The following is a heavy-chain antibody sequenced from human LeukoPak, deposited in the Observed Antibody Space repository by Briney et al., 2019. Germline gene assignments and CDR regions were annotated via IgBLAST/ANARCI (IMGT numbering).Heavy chain of an antibody. V-gene: IGHV3-30*18. CDR2: ISYDGSNK. CDR3: AKDHTAAAEGYYYYGMDV. Sequence: PGGSLRLSCAASGFTFSSYGMHWVRQAPGKGLEWVAVISYDGSNKYYADSVKGRFTISRDNSKNTLYLQMNSLRAEDTAVYYCAKDHTAAAEGYYYYGMDVWGQGTTVTVSS. J-gene: IGHJ6*02. CDR1: GFTFSSYG. D-gene: IGHD6-13*01.